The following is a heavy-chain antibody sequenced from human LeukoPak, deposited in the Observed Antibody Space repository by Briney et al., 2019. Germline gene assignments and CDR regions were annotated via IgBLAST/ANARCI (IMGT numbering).Heavy chain of an antibody. Sequence: GASLRLSCAASGFTFSNYAISWVRQAPGKGLEWVSRISGSGIRTYYADSVTGRFTISRDNSKSTVYLQMNNLRAEDTALYYCAKDVRGYDRPVDYWGQGTLVTISS. J-gene: IGHJ4*02. CDR1: GFTFSNYA. V-gene: IGHV3-23*01. CDR2: ISGSGIRT. CDR3: AKDVRGYDRPVDY. D-gene: IGHD5-12*01.